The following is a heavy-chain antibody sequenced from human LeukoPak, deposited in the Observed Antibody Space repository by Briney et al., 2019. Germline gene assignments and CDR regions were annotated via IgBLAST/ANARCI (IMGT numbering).Heavy chain of an antibody. V-gene: IGHV4-39*07. J-gene: IGHJ5*02. CDR2: ICYSGST. CDR1: GGSISSGTYY. D-gene: IGHD6-13*01. Sequence: SSETLSLTCTVSGGSISSGTYYWGWRRQRPGRGREWFVSICYSGSTYHNPSLKRPVTISVDTSKTQFSMKLSSVTAADTAVYYSARDYEQQLVRGLNWFAPWGQGTLVTVSS. CDR3: ARDYEQQLVRGLNWFAP.